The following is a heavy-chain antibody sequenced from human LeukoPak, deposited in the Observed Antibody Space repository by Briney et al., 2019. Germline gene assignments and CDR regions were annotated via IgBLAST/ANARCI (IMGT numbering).Heavy chain of an antibody. CDR2: IKSKTDGGTT. CDR3: TTRNVQLERRLHYYYYGMDV. J-gene: IGHJ6*02. Sequence: GGSLRLSCAASGFTFSNAWMSWVRQAPGKGLEWVGRIKSKTDGGTTDYAAPVKGRFTISRDDSKNTLYLQMNSLKTEDTAVSYCTTRNVQLERRLHYYYYGMDVWGQGTTVTVSS. V-gene: IGHV3-15*01. CDR1: GFTFSNAW. D-gene: IGHD1-1*01.